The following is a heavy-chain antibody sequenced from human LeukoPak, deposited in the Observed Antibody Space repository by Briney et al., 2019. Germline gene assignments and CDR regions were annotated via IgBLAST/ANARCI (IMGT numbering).Heavy chain of an antibody. CDR2: ITSSSATI. V-gene: IGHV3-48*01. CDR1: GFTFSSYT. J-gene: IGHJ4*02. CDR3: ARGLGSSSWYAPPDY. D-gene: IGHD6-13*01. Sequence: PGGSLRLSCAASGFTFSSYTMNWVRQAPGKGLEWVSYITSSSATIYYADSVKGRFTISRDDATNSLYLQMSSLRAEDTAVYYCARGLGSSSWYAPPDYWGQGTLVTVSS.